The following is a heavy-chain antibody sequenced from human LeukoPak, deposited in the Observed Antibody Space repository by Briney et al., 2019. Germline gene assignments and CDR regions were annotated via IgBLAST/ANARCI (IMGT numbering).Heavy chain of an antibody. CDR3: ARDPYYYSTGYWDY. CDR1: GGSISGYY. D-gene: IGHD3-22*01. J-gene: IGHJ4*02. Sequence: SETLSLTCTVSGGSISGYYWNWIRQPAGKGLEWIGRIYTSGSTNYNPSLKSRVTMSVDMYKNQFSLNLSSVTAADTAVYYCARDPYYYSTGYWDYWGQRRLVTVSS. CDR2: IYTSGST. V-gene: IGHV4-4*07.